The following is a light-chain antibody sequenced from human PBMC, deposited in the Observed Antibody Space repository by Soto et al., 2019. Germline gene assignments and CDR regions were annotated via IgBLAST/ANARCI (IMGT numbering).Light chain of an antibody. V-gene: IGKV3-11*01. CDR2: DAS. Sequence: EIVLTQSPATLSLSPGETATLSCRASQSASRYLAWYQQKPGQAPRLLIYDASNRATGIPARFSGSGSGTDFTLTISSLEPEDFAVYYCQQRSNWPLTFGGGTKVEIK. J-gene: IGKJ4*01. CDR1: QSASRY. CDR3: QQRSNWPLT.